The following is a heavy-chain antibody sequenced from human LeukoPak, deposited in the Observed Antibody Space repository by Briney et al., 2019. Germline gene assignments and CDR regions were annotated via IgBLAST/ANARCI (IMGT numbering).Heavy chain of an antibody. Sequence: GGSLRLSCAASGFTFSDYYMSWVRQAPGKGLEWVSYISSSGNSKYYADSVKGRFTISRDNAKNSLYLQMNSLRAEDTALYYCAKGRGVAVPFYWGQGTLVTVSS. D-gene: IGHD6-19*01. V-gene: IGHV3-11*04. J-gene: IGHJ4*02. CDR1: GFTFSDYY. CDR2: ISSSGNSK. CDR3: AKGRGVAVPFY.